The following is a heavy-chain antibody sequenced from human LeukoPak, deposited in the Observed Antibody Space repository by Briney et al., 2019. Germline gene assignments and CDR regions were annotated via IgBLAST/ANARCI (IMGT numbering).Heavy chain of an antibody. CDR2: FDPEDGKT. CDR1: GYTFTGYY. Sequence: ASVKVSCKASGYTFTGYYMHWVRQAPGKGLEWMGRFDPEDGKTIYAQRFQGRVTMTEDTSTDTAYMELSSLRSEDTAVYYCARAGFTMVRGVITEILDYWGQGTLVTVSS. D-gene: IGHD3-10*01. V-gene: IGHV1-24*01. CDR3: ARAGFTMVRGVITEILDY. J-gene: IGHJ4*02.